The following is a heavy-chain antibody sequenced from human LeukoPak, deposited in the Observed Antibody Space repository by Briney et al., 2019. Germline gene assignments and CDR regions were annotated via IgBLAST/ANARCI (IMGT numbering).Heavy chain of an antibody. CDR2: INPKSGDT. D-gene: IGHD6-13*01. Sequence: ASVKVSCKASGYIFTGYYIHWVRQAPGQGLEWMGWINPKSGDTNYAQKFQGRITMTRDTPISAAYMELSSLTSDDTAVYYCARGYRSSAYISWGQGTLVTVS. CDR1: GYIFTGYY. CDR3: ARGYRSSAYIS. J-gene: IGHJ5*02. V-gene: IGHV1-2*02.